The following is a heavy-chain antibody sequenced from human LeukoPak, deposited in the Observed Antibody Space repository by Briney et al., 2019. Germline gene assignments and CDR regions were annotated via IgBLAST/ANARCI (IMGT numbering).Heavy chain of an antibody. V-gene: IGHV4-38-2*02. CDR2: IYHSGST. J-gene: IGHJ4*02. CDR1: GYSISSGYY. D-gene: IGHD6-13*01. CDR3: AREYESGYSSSWYLPQHYFDY. Sequence: SETLSLTCAVSGYSISSGYYRGWIRQPPGKGLEWIGSIYHSGSTYYNPSLKSRVTISVDTSKNQFSLKLSSVTAADTAVYYCAREYESGYSSSWYLPQHYFDYWGQGTLVTVSS.